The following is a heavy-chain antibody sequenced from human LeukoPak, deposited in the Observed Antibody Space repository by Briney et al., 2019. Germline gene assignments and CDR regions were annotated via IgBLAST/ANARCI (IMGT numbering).Heavy chain of an antibody. V-gene: IGHV1-18*01. CDR2: ISAYNGNT. CDR3: ARVYCSSTSCYEEDYYYMDV. D-gene: IGHD2-2*01. J-gene: IGHJ6*03. Sequence: ASVKVSCKASGYTFTSYGISWVRQAPGQGLEWMGWISAYNGNTNYAQKLQGRVTMTTDTSTSTAYMELRSLRSDDTAVYYCARVYCSSTSCYEEDYYYMDVWGKGTTVTVSS. CDR1: GYTFTSYG.